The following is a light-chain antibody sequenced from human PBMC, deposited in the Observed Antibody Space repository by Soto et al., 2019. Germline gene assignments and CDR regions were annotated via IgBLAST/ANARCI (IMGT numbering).Light chain of an antibody. J-gene: IGLJ1*01. CDR3: CAYSPSGTQV. CDR1: SSDVGSYDY. Sequence: QSVLTQPASVSGSPGQSITFSCTGTSSDVGSYDYVSWHQQHPGKAPKLIIYDVNNRPSGVPSRFSGSKSGNTASLIISGLQPEDEADYYCCAYSPSGTQVFGTGTKVTVL. CDR2: DVN. V-gene: IGLV2-14*03.